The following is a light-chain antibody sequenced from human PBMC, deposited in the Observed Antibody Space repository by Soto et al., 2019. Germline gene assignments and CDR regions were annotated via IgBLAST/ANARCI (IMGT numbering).Light chain of an antibody. CDR2: SDN. CDR3: AAWDVSLVV. Sequence: QSVLTQPPSASGTPGQRVTISCSGSSSNIGTNTVFWYQQLPGAAPKLLIYSDNQRPSGVPDRFAGSKSGTSASLAISGLQAEDEADYYCAAWDVSLVVFGGGTQLTVL. V-gene: IGLV1-44*01. J-gene: IGLJ2*01. CDR1: SSNIGTNT.